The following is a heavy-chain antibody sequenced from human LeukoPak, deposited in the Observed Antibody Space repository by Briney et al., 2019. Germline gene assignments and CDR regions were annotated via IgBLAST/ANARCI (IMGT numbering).Heavy chain of an antibody. J-gene: IGHJ3*02. CDR3: ARGNFPHYYDSSGYYWGAFDI. Sequence: SETLSLTCTVSGGSVRRGNYYWTWIRQPAGSGLEWIGRIYTSGTTDYNPSLRTRVTISVDASRNQFSLNLSSVSAADTAVYYCARGNFPHYYDSSGYYWGAFDIWGQGTMVTVSS. V-gene: IGHV4-61*02. CDR1: GGSVRRGNYY. D-gene: IGHD3-22*01. CDR2: IYTSGTT.